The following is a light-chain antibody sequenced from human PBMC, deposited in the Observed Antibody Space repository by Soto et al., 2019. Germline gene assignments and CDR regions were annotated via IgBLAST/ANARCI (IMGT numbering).Light chain of an antibody. V-gene: IGKV1-5*03. CDR2: KSS. CDR3: QQYTSFSWT. Sequence: DIQMTQSPSTLSASVGDRVTITCRASQSISHWLAWYQQKPGKAPKLLIYKSSTLQSGVPSRFSGSRSGTDFTLTISSLQTADFATYYCQQYTSFSWTFGQGTKVEI. CDR1: QSISHW. J-gene: IGKJ1*01.